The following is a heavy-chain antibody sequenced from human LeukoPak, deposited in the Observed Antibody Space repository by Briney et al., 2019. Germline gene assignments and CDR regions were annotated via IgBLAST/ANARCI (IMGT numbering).Heavy chain of an antibody. Sequence: PGGSLRLSCAASGFPFSSSYMSWVRQDPGKGLEWVSVIYSGGTTHYADSVKGRFTISRDNSKNTVYLQMNSLRAEDTAVYYCSRMYYSDSSAYYARWFDPWGQGTLVTVSS. CDR1: GFPFSSSY. V-gene: IGHV3-53*01. J-gene: IGHJ5*02. CDR3: SRMYYSDSSAYYARWFDP. CDR2: IYSGGTT. D-gene: IGHD3-22*01.